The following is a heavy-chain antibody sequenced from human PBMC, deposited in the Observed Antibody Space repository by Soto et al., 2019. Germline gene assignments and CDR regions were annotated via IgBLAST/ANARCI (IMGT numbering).Heavy chain of an antibody. CDR1: GGSISSGGYS. J-gene: IGHJ4*02. CDR2: IYHSGST. V-gene: IGHV4-30-2*01. D-gene: IGHD2-2*01. Sequence: SETLSLTCAVSGGSISSGGYSWSWIRQPPGKGLEWIGYIYHSGSTYYNPSLKSRVTISVDRSKNQFSLKLSSVTAADTAVYYCAGGRTGTRRDYWGQGTLVTVSS. CDR3: AGGRTGTRRDY.